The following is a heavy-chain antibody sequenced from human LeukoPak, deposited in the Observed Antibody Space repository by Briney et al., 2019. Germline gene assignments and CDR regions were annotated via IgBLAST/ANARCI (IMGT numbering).Heavy chain of an antibody. CDR3: ARVGQWLVKSFDY. Sequence: GGSLRLSCAASGFTVSSNYMSWVRQAPGKGLEWVSVIYSGGSTYYADSVKGRFTISRDNSKNTLYRQMNSLRAEDTAVYYCARVGQWLVKSFDYWGQGTLVTVSS. V-gene: IGHV3-66*01. J-gene: IGHJ4*02. CDR2: IYSGGST. D-gene: IGHD6-19*01. CDR1: GFTVSSNY.